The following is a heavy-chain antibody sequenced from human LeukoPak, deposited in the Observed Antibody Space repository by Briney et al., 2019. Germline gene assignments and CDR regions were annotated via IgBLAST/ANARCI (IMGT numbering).Heavy chain of an antibody. V-gene: IGHV3-21*01. CDR1: GFTFSSYG. CDR2: ISSSSSYI. CDR3: ARDLYFTGMDV. J-gene: IGHJ6*02. Sequence: GGSLRLSCMASGFTFSSYGMHWVRQAPGKGLEWVSSISSSSSYIYYADSVKGRFTISRDNAKNSLYLQMNSLRAEDTAVYYCARDLYFTGMDVWGQGTTVTVSS. D-gene: IGHD2-2*02.